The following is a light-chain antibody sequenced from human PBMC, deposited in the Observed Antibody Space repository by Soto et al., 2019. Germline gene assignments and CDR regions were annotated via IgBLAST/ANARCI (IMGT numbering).Light chain of an antibody. CDR3: QQYGSSPIT. V-gene: IGKV3-20*01. CDR1: QSVSSSY. CDR2: GAS. J-gene: IGKJ5*01. Sequence: EIVLTQCPVPLSLSPGERATLSCRASQSVSSSYLAWYQQKLGQAPRLLIYGASSRATGIPDRFSGSGSGTDFTLTISRLEPEDFAVYYCQQYGSSPITFGQGTRLEIK.